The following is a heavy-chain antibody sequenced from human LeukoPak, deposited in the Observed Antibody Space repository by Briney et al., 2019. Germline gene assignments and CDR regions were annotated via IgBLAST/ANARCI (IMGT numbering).Heavy chain of an antibody. CDR2: IRYDGSNK. D-gene: IGHD2-2*01. CDR3: TTVSQLLLSHFDY. Sequence: GSLRLSCAASGFTFSSYGMHWVRQAPGKGLEWVAFIRYDGSNKYYADSVKGRFTISRDNSKNTLYLQMNSLRAEDTAVYYCTTVSQLLLSHFDYWGQGTLVTVSS. CDR1: GFTFSSYG. V-gene: IGHV3-30*02. J-gene: IGHJ4*02.